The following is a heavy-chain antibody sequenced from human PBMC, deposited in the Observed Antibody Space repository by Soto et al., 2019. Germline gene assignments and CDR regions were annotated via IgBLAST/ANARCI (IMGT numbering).Heavy chain of an antibody. D-gene: IGHD2-21*02. V-gene: IGHV1-69*13. CDR1: GVTFSSYA. Sequence: SVKVSCKASGVTFSSYAISWVRQAPGQGLEWMGGIIPIFGTANYAQKFQGRVTITADESTSTAYMELSSLRSEDTAVYYCARLPQYCGGDCYSGAFDIWGQGTMVTVSS. CDR2: IIPIFGTA. J-gene: IGHJ3*02. CDR3: ARLPQYCGGDCYSGAFDI.